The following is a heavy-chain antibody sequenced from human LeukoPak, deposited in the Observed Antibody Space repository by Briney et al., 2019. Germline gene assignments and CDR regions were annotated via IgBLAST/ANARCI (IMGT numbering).Heavy chain of an antibody. CDR1: GLTFSSYW. J-gene: IGHJ4*02. CDR3: ATAESGAGSGLVARFAY. V-gene: IGHV3-7*05. D-gene: IGHD3-10*01. CDR2: IRQDGSKE. Sequence: GGSLRLSCAASGLTFSSYWMSWVRQAPGKGLDWVANIRQDGSKEYYLDSVKGRFTIPRDNAKNSLHLQMNSLRAEDTAVYYCATAESGAGSGLVARFAYWGQGTLVTVSS.